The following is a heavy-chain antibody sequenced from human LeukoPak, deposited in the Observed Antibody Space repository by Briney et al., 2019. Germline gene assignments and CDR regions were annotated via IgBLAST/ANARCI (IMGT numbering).Heavy chain of an antibody. D-gene: IGHD1-26*01. CDR3: SRGAGATLDL. V-gene: IGHV1-18*01. CDR1: GYTFSTYG. CDR2: ISAYKGNT. Sequence: GASVKVSCKAPGYTFSTYGISWVRQAPGQGLEWMGWISAYKGNTYYARKLQGRVTMTTDTSTSTAYMELRSLKSDDTAVYYCSRGAGATLDLWGQGTMVTVSS. J-gene: IGHJ3*01.